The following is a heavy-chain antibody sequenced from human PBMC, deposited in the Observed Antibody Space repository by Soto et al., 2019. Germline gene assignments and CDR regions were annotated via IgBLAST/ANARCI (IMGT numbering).Heavy chain of an antibody. CDR1: GYTFTGYY. CDR3: ARRKGDYYDSSGYHYYFDY. CDR2: INPNSGGT. Sequence: GASVKVSCKASGYTFTGYYMHWVRQAPVQGLEWMGWINPNSGGTKSAQKFQGRVTMTREASSSTAYMELSRLRSDDAAVYYCARRKGDYYDSSGYHYYFDYWGQGTLVTVSS. V-gene: IGHV1-2*02. J-gene: IGHJ4*02. D-gene: IGHD3-22*01.